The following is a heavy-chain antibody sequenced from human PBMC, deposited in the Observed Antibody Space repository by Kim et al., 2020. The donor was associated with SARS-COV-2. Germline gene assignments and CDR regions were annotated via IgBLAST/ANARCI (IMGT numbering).Heavy chain of an antibody. Sequence: SETLSLTCAVYGGSFSGYYWSWIRQPPGKGLEWIGEINHSGSTNYNPSLKSRVTISVDTSKNQFSLKLSSVTAADTAVYYCARDPITGISGMDVWGKGTTVTVSS. V-gene: IGHV4-34*01. CDR2: INHSGST. D-gene: IGHD1-20*01. J-gene: IGHJ6*03. CDR3: ARDPITGISGMDV. CDR1: GGSFSGYY.